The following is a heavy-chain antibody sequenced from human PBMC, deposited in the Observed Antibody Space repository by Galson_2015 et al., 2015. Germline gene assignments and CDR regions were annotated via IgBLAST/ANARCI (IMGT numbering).Heavy chain of an antibody. CDR1: VFTFSSYG. CDR3: ARDALYYDFWSGYYSPGSGMDV. J-gene: IGHJ6*02. D-gene: IGHD3-3*01. Sequence: SVFTFSSYGMYWVRQAPSKGLEWVAGKWYDESNKNYAGAVKGRFTISRDNSKNTLDLQMNSLRAEDTAVYYCARDALYYDFWSGYYSPGSGMDVWGQGTTVTVSS. CDR2: KWYDESNK. V-gene: IGHV3-33*01.